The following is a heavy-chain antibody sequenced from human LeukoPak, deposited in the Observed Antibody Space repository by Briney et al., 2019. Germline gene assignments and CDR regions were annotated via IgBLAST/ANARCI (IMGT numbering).Heavy chain of an antibody. CDR1: GSTFVDHF. J-gene: IGHJ3*02. V-gene: IGHV3-11*01. CDR3: ARGRWFGELSPAAFDI. D-gene: IGHD3-10*01. Sequence: PGGSLRLSCTASGSTFVDHFMNWVRQAPGKGLEWISDINVSGSTIHYAGSVRGRFTISRDNAKKSLYLQLNSIRAEDTAVYYCARGRWFGELSPAAFDIWGQGTVVTVS. CDR2: INVSGSTI.